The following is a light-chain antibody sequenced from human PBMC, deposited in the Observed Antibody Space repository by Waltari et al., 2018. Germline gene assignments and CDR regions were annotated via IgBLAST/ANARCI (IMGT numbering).Light chain of an antibody. Sequence: DIQMTQSPSSLSASVGDRVTITCRASKTLNTSLNWYQQKPGNTPKLLIYAPSNLHSGVPSRFSGSGSGTAFTLTISSLQPEDFATYYCQQNYSNIIAFGQGTRLDFK. V-gene: IGKV1-39*01. CDR1: KTLNTS. J-gene: IGKJ5*01. CDR3: QQNYSNIIA. CDR2: APS.